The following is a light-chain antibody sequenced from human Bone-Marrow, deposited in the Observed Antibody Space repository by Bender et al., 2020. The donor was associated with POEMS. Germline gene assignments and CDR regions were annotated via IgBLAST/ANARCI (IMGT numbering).Light chain of an antibody. CDR2: EVT. V-gene: IGLV2-23*02. CDR1: SSDVGNYNL. Sequence: QSALTQPRSVSGSPGQSVTITCTGSSSDVGNYNLVSWYQQHPGKAPKLMIYEVTKRPSGVSNRFSGSKSGNTASLTISGLQAEDEADYYCCSYAGNRNVFGTGTKVTVL. J-gene: IGLJ1*01. CDR3: CSYAGNRNV.